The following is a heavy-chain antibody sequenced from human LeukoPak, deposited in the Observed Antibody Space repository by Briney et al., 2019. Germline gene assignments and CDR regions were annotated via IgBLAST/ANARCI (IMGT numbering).Heavy chain of an antibody. CDR3: AGGTGFIIKD. J-gene: IGHJ4*02. CDR1: EFTFSSYW. Sequence: GGSLRLSCAASEFTFSSYWMSWVRQAPGKGLEWVANIKQDGSEKNYVDSVKGRFTISRDNAKNSLYLQMNNLRVEDTAMYYCAGGTGFIIKDWGQGTLVTVSS. CDR2: IKQDGSEK. D-gene: IGHD3-9*01. V-gene: IGHV3-7*03.